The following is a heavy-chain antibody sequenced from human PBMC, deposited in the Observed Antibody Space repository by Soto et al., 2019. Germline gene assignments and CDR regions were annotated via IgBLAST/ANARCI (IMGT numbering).Heavy chain of an antibody. CDR3: ARTRFGAVAGT. D-gene: IGHD6-19*01. Sequence: QVQLVQSGAEVKKPGASVKVSCKTSGYTLTSYDIHWVRQATGQGPEWMGWMNPYSGNTVYAQKFQGRIIMTRNTSMSTAYMELSSLRSEDTAVYYCARTRFGAVAGTWGQGTLVTVSS. J-gene: IGHJ5*02. CDR2: MNPYSGNT. CDR1: GYTLTSYD. V-gene: IGHV1-8*01.